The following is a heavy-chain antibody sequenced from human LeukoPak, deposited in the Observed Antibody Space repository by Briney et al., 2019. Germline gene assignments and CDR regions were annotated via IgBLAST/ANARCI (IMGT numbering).Heavy chain of an antibody. CDR2: ITSSGSTI. J-gene: IGHJ4*02. Sequence: GGSLRLSCAASGFTFSRYEMNWVRQAPGKGLEWVSYITSSGSTIYYADSVKGRFTISRHNAKNSLYLQMNSLKTEDTAVYYCTSSPDYYGSGSYYNVGLDYWGQGTLVTVSS. D-gene: IGHD3-10*01. V-gene: IGHV3-48*03. CDR3: TSSPDYYGSGSYYNVGLDY. CDR1: GFTFSRYE.